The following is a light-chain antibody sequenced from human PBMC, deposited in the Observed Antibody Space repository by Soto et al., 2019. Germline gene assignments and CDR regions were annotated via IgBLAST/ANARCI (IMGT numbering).Light chain of an antibody. CDR2: SNI. V-gene: IGLV1-44*01. CDR3: AAWDDSLDGYV. CDR1: SSNIGSNT. J-gene: IGLJ1*01. Sequence: QSVLTQPPSASGTPGQRVTISCSGSSSNIGSNTVSWYQHLPGTAPKLLIYSNIQRPSGVPDRFSGSKSGTSASLAISGLQSEDDADYYCAAWDDSLDGYVLGNGTKVTVL.